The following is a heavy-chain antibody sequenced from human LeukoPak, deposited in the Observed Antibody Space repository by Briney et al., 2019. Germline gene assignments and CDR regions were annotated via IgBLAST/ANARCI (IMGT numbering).Heavy chain of an antibody. Sequence: SETLSLTCTVSGGSFSNYYWSWVRQFPGKGLEWIGCVHYSGSTKYNPSLKSRVTISIDTSKNQFSLKLSSVTAADTAVYYCARGGTTVTPGLLWFDPWGQGTLVTVSS. CDR1: GGSFSNYY. J-gene: IGHJ5*02. D-gene: IGHD4-17*01. V-gene: IGHV4-59*01. CDR2: VHYSGST. CDR3: ARGGTTVTPGLLWFDP.